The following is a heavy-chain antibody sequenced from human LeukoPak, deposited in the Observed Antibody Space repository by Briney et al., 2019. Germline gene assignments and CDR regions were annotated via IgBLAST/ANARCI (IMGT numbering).Heavy chain of an antibody. CDR2: ISSSSSTI. J-gene: IGHJ3*02. D-gene: IGHD5-18*01. V-gene: IGHV3-48*01. Sequence: GGSLRLSCAASGFTFSSYSMNWVRQAPGKGLEWVSYISSSSSTIYYADSVKGRFTISRDNSKNTLYLQMNSLRGEDTAVYFCARGGYSYGYIRDDDAFDIWGQGTMVTVSA. CDR3: ARGGYSYGYIRDDDAFDI. CDR1: GFTFSSYS.